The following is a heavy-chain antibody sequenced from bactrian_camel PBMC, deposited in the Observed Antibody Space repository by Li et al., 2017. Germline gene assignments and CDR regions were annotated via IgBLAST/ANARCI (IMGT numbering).Heavy chain of an antibody. Sequence: QLVESGGDLVQTGGSLRLSCAASGFAFSDYWMYWVRQAPGKGLEWLSTIASDGGTTFYAISVKDRFTISRDNAKNTVYLQMNSLKPEDTATYYCSPIPRGTVIHTSMCNYWGQGTQVTVS. J-gene: IGHJ4*01. CDR2: IASDGGTT. CDR3: SPIPRGTVIHTSMCNY. CDR1: GFAFSDYW. D-gene: IGHD5*01. V-gene: IGHV3S25*01.